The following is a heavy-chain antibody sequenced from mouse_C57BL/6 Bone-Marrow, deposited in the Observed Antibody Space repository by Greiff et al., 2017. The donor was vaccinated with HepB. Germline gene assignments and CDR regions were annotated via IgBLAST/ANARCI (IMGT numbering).Heavy chain of an antibody. CDR2: INPSSGYT. J-gene: IGHJ4*01. Sequence: VKLMESGAELAKPGASVKLSCKASGYTFTSYWMHWVKQRPGQGLEWIGYINPSSGYTKYNQKFKDKSTLTADKSSNTAYMQLSSLTYEDSAVYYCARRMVPYPYAMDYWGQGTPVTVSS. CDR3: ARRMVPYPYAMDY. CDR1: GYTFTSYW. D-gene: IGHD2-3*01. V-gene: IGHV1-7*01.